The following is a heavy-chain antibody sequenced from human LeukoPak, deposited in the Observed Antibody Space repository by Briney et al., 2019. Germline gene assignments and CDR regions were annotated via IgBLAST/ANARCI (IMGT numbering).Heavy chain of an antibody. CDR2: ISGSGGST. Sequence: GGSLRLSCAASGFTFSSYAMSWVRQAPGKGLEWVSAISGSGGSTYYADSVKGRFTISRDNSKNTLYLQMNSLRAEDTAVYYCAKGPPYYYDSSGYYPSPYYFDYWGQGTLSPSPQ. D-gene: IGHD3-22*01. CDR1: GFTFSSYA. V-gene: IGHV3-23*01. CDR3: AKGPPYYYDSSGYYPSPYYFDY. J-gene: IGHJ4*02.